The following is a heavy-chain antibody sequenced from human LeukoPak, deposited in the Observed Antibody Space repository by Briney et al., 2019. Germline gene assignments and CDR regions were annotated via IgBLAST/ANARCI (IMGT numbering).Heavy chain of an antibody. Sequence: GGSLRLSCAASGFTFDDYAMHWVRHTPGKGLEWVSGISWNGGSLGYADSVKGRFTISRDNAENSLYLQMNSLRAEDTALYYCAKDKRGTQSLSFDYWGQGTLVTVSS. J-gene: IGHJ4*02. CDR2: ISWNGGSL. D-gene: IGHD1-1*01. CDR3: AKDKRGTQSLSFDY. V-gene: IGHV3-9*01. CDR1: GFTFDDYA.